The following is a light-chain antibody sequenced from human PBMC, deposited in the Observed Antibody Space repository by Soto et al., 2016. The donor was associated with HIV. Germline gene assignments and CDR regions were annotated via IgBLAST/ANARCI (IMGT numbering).Light chain of an antibody. CDR2: DDS. CDR1: NIGTKA. Sequence: SYELTQPPSVSVASGETATITCGGDNIGTKAVHWYQQRPGQALVLVLFDDSDRPSGIPERFSASKSQNTATLTIRRVEAGDEADFYCQVWDNISGHTYVFGTGTKVTVL. CDR3: QVWDNISGHTYV. V-gene: IGLV3-21*02. J-gene: IGLJ1*01.